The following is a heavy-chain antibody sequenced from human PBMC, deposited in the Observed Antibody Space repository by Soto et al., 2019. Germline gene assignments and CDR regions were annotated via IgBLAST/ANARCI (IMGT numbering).Heavy chain of an antibody. V-gene: IGHV1-46*01. J-gene: IGHJ6*02. CDR3: ARDFRPRLLGSLPFSYYYYGMHV. Sequence: AVRFSCKACGYTFTSYYRHWVRQAPGQGLEWMGIVNPSGGSTSYAQKFQGRVTMTRDTSASTVYRELSSLRSEDTAVYYCARDFRPRLLGSLPFSYYYYGMHVWGQGTTVTVSS. CDR2: VNPSGGST. D-gene: IGHD3-22*01. CDR1: GYTFTSYY.